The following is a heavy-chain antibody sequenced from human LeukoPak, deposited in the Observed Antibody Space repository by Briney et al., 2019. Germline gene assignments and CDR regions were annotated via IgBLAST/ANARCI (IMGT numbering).Heavy chain of an antibody. Sequence: GGSLRLSCAASGFTFDDYAMHWVRQAPGKGLEWVSGISWNSGSIGYADSVKGRFTISRDNAKNSLYLQMNSLRAEDTALYYCVEDNYYDSSGYYDDWGQGTLVTVSS. J-gene: IGHJ4*02. CDR1: GFTFDDYA. CDR3: VEDNYYDSSGYYDD. D-gene: IGHD3-22*01. CDR2: ISWNSGSI. V-gene: IGHV3-9*01.